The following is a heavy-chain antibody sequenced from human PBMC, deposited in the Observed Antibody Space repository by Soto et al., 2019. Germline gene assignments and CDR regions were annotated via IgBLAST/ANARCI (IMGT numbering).Heavy chain of an antibody. Sequence: GGSLRLSCAASGFTFSSYGMHWVRQAPGKGLEWVAVISYDGSNKYYADSVKGRFTISRDNSKNTLYLQMNSLRAEDTAVYYCAKEPSPELGYYGMDVWGQGTTVTVSS. V-gene: IGHV3-30*18. D-gene: IGHD1-7*01. CDR3: AKEPSPELGYYGMDV. J-gene: IGHJ6*02. CDR2: ISYDGSNK. CDR1: GFTFSSYG.